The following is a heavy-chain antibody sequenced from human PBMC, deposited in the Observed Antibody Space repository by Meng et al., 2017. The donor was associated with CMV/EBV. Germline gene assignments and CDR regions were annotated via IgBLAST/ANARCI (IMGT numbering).Heavy chain of an antibody. CDR2: ISSSGSTK. CDR1: GFTFSDYY. Sequence: GGSLRLSCAASGFTFSDYYMSWIRQAPGKGLEWVSYISSSGSTKYYADTVKGRFTISRDNAKKSLYLQMNSLKTEDTAVYYCTTDRVWWELLRTTDYWGQGTLVTVSS. D-gene: IGHD1-26*01. V-gene: IGHV3-11*01. CDR3: TTDRVWWELLRTTDY. J-gene: IGHJ4*02.